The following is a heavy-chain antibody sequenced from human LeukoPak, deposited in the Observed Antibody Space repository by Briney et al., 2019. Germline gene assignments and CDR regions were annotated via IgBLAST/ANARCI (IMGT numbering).Heavy chain of an antibody. CDR1: GGSISSYY. D-gene: IGHD3-3*01. Sequence: SETLSLTCTVSGGSISSYYWSWIRQPAGKGLEWIGRIYTSGSTNYNPSLKSRVTMSVDTSMNQFSLKLSSVTAADTAVYYCARAGFDFWSGYVDYWGQGTLVTVSS. V-gene: IGHV4-4*07. CDR2: IYTSGST. CDR3: ARAGFDFWSGYVDY. J-gene: IGHJ4*02.